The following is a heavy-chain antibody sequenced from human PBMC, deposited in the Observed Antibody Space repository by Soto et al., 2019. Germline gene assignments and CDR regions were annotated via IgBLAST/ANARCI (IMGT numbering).Heavy chain of an antibody. CDR3: ASLGVENH. J-gene: IGHJ5*02. Sequence: GGSLRLSCAASGFTFSSYGMHWVRQAPGKGLEWVAVISYDGSNKYYADSVKGRFTISRDNSKNTLYLQMNSLRAEDTAVYYCASLGVENHWGQGTLVTVSS. CDR2: ISYDGSNK. D-gene: IGHD3-3*01. CDR1: GFTFSSYG. V-gene: IGHV3-30*03.